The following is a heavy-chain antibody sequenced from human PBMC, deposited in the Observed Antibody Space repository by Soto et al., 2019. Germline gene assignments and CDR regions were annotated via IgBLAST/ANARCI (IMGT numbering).Heavy chain of an antibody. CDR2: IYYSGST. V-gene: IGHV4-59*08. CDR3: GRHEPDRWSGYYFGGFDP. D-gene: IGHD3-3*01. Sequence: PSETLSLTCTFSGGSISSYYWSWIRQPPGKGLEWIGYIYYSGSTNYNPSLKSRVTISVDTSKNQFSLKLSSVTAADTAVYYCGRHEPDRWSGYYFGGFDPWGQGTLVTVSS. J-gene: IGHJ5*02. CDR1: GGSISSYY.